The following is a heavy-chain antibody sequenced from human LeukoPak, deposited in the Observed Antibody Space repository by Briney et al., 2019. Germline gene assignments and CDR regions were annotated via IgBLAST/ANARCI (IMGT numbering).Heavy chain of an antibody. Sequence: GTLRLSCATSGFIFSHHGMNWVRQAPGKGLEWVSGIRADAVTTYYADSVKGRFIISRDNSKNTVYLQMNSLSAEDAAVYYCVKDDGWVQYANWGQGTLVTVSS. V-gene: IGHV3-23*01. CDR1: GFIFSHHG. D-gene: IGHD5-24*01. CDR3: VKDDGWVQYAN. CDR2: IRADAVTT. J-gene: IGHJ4*02.